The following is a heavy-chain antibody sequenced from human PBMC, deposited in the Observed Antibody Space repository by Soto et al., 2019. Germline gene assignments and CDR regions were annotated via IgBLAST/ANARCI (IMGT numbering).Heavy chain of an antibody. D-gene: IGHD3-9*01. J-gene: IGHJ6*02. CDR3: RLRYFDWLLSDYYGMDV. Sequence: QVQLQQWGAGLLKPSETLSLTCAVYGGSFSGYYWSWIRQPPGKGLEWIGEINHSGSTNYNPSLKSRVTISVDTSKNQFSLKLSSVTAADTAVYYCRLRYFDWLLSDYYGMDVWGQGTTVTVSS. CDR1: GGSFSGYY. V-gene: IGHV4-34*01. CDR2: INHSGST.